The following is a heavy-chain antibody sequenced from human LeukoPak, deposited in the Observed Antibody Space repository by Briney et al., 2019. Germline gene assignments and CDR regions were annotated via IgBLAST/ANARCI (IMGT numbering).Heavy chain of an antibody. J-gene: IGHJ4*02. V-gene: IGHV3-23*01. CDR2: ISGSGGST. D-gene: IGHD3-3*01. CDR1: GFTFSNYA. CDR3: AKGGQNYDFWRFDY. Sequence: PGGSLRLSCAASGFTFSNYAMNWVRQAPGKGLEWVSSISGSGGSTYYAGSVKGRVTISRGNSKNTMYMQMNSLRVEDTAVYYCAKGGQNYDFWRFDYWGQGSLVTVS.